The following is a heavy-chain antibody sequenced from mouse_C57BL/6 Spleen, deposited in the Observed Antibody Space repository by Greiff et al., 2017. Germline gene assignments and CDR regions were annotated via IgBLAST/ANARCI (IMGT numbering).Heavy chain of an antibody. J-gene: IGHJ2*01. Sequence: EVQLQQSGPELVKPGASVKIPCKASGYTFTDYNMDWVKQSHGKSLEWIGDINPNNGGTNYNQKFKGKATLTVDKSSSTAYMELRSLTSEDTAVYYCARRRSRGQLRLDYWGQGTTRTVSS. CDR2: INPNNGGT. D-gene: IGHD3-2*02. V-gene: IGHV1-18*01. CDR1: GYTFTDYN. CDR3: ARRRSRGQLRLDY.